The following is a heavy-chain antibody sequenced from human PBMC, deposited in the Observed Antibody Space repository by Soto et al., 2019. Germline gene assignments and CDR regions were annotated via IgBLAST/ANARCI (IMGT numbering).Heavy chain of an antibody. V-gene: IGHV4-31*03. CDR1: GGSISSGGYY. Sequence: SETLSLTCTVSGGSISSGGYYWSWIRQHPGKGLEWIGYIYYSGSTYYNPSLKSRVTISVDTSKNQFSLKLSSVTAADTAVYYCARSEESLGVVDFDYWGQGTLVTVS. CDR2: IYYSGST. J-gene: IGHJ4*02. CDR3: ARSEESLGVVDFDY. D-gene: IGHD3-3*01.